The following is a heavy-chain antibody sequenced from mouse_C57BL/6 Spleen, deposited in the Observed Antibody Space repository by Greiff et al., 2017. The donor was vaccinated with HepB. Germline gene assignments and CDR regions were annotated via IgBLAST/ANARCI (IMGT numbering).Heavy chain of an antibody. J-gene: IGHJ4*01. V-gene: IGHV5-4*01. D-gene: IGHD1-1*01. CDR2: ISDGGSYT. CDR1: GFTFSSYA. Sequence: EVQWVESGGGLVKPGGSLKLSCAASGFTFSSYAMSWVRQTPEKRLEWVATISDGGSYTYYPDNVKGRFTISRDNAKNNLYLQMSHLKSEDTAMYYCARRGGSSYYYAMDYWGQGTSVTVSS. CDR3: ARRGGSSYYYAMDY.